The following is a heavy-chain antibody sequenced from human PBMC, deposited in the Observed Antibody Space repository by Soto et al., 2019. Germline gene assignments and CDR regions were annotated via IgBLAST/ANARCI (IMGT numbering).Heavy chain of an antibody. CDR2: IYPGDSDT. Sequence: PGESLKISCKGSGYSFTSYWIGWVRQMPGKGLEWMGIIYPGDSDTRYSPSLQGQVTISADKSISTAYLQWSSLKASDTAMYYCAILRRDYYDSSGMYYFDYWGQGTLVTVSS. CDR1: GYSFTSYW. CDR3: AILRRDYYDSSGMYYFDY. V-gene: IGHV5-51*01. J-gene: IGHJ4*02. D-gene: IGHD3-22*01.